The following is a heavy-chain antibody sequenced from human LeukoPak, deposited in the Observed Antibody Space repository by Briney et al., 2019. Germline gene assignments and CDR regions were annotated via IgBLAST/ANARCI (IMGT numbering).Heavy chain of an antibody. CDR2: IIPIFGTA. J-gene: IGHJ4*02. CDR1: GYTFTGYY. CDR3: ARGTTMVTNYFDY. D-gene: IGHD5-18*01. V-gene: IGHV1-69*13. Sequence: SVKVSCKASGYTFTGYYMHWVRQAPGQGLEWMGGIIPIFGTANYAQKFQGRVTITADESTSTAYMELSSLRSEDTAVYYCARGTTMVTNYFDYWGQGTLVTVSS.